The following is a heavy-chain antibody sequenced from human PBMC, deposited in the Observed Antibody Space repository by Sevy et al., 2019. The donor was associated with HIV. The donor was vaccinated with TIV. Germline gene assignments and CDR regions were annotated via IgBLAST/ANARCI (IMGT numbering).Heavy chain of an antibody. J-gene: IGHJ4*02. Sequence: GGSLRLSCKPSGFTFITYAMNWVRQAPGKGLEWVAFIHFDGSDKYYADSVKGRFTISRDNSKNMLYLQMNSLRAEDTAVYYCAKNTAAAGTGGFHYWGQGTRVTVSS. CDR2: IHFDGSDK. V-gene: IGHV3-30*02. CDR3: AKNTAAAGTGGFHY. CDR1: GFTFITYA. D-gene: IGHD6-13*01.